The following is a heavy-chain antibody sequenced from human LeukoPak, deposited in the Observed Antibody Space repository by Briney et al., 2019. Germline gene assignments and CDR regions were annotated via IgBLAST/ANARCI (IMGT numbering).Heavy chain of an antibody. J-gene: IGHJ4*02. CDR1: GFTFSSYG. D-gene: IGHD1-26*01. CDR3: AKSRGESRGASNY. CDR2: IWYDGSNK. Sequence: GGSLRLSCAASGFTFSSYGMHWVRQAPGKGLEWVAVIWYDGSNKYYADSVKGRFTISRDNSKNTLYLQMNSLRAEDTAVYYCAKSRGESRGASNYWGQGTLVTVSS. V-gene: IGHV3-33*06.